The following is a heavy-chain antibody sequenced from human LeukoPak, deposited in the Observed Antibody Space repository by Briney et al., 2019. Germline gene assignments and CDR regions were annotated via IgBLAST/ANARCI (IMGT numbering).Heavy chain of an antibody. J-gene: IGHJ4*02. D-gene: IGHD3-22*01. Sequence: GASVKVSCKASGYTFTSYYMHWVRQAPGQGLEWMGIINPGGGSTSYAQKFQGRVTMTRDTSTSTVYMELSSLRSEDTAVYYCARGLLVTYYYDSSGYYPSPFDYRGQGTLVTVSS. V-gene: IGHV1-46*01. CDR3: ARGLLVTYYYDSSGYYPSPFDY. CDR1: GYTFTSYY. CDR2: INPGGGST.